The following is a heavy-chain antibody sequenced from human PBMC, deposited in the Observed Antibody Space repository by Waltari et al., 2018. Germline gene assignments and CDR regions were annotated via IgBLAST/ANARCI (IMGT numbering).Heavy chain of an antibody. Sequence: EVQLLESGGGLVQPGGSLRLSCAASGFTFSSYAMSWVRQAPGKGREGVSAVSGSGGSTDYADSVKGRFTISRDNSKNTLYLQMNSLRAEDTAVYYCAKEGSGYSYADYWGQGTLVTVSS. J-gene: IGHJ4*02. D-gene: IGHD5-18*01. V-gene: IGHV3-23*01. CDR2: VSGSGGST. CDR3: AKEGSGYSYADY. CDR1: GFTFSSYA.